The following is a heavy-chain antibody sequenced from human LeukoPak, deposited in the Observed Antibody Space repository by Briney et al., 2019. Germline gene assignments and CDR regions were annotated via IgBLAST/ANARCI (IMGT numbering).Heavy chain of an antibody. Sequence: PSETLSLTCAVYGGSFSGYYWSWIRQPPGKGLEWIGEINHSGSTNYNPSLKSRVTISVDTSKNQFSLKLSSVTAADTAVYYCARSNTMVYGRPIDYWGQGTLVTVSS. CDR2: INHSGST. CDR1: GGSFSGYY. J-gene: IGHJ4*02. D-gene: IGHD2-8*01. CDR3: ARSNTMVYGRPIDY. V-gene: IGHV4-34*01.